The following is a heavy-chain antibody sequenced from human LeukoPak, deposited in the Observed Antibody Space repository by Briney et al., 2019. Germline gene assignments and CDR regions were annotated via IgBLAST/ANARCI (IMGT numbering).Heavy chain of an antibody. D-gene: IGHD3-22*01. J-gene: IGHJ4*02. CDR1: GGSFSGYY. CDR2: VNHSGST. V-gene: IGHV4-34*01. CDR3: GATGSEYYDSSGDTYYFDY. Sequence: SETLSLTCAVYGGSFSGYYWSWIRQPPGKGLEWIGEVNHSGSTNYNPSLKSRVTISVDTSKNQFSLKLSSVTAADTAVYYCGATGSEYYDSSGDTYYFDYWGQGTLVTVSS.